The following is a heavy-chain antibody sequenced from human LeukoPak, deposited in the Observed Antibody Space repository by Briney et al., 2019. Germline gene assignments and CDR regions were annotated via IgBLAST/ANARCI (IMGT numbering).Heavy chain of an antibody. CDR1: GGSISRYY. CDR2: IYYSGST. CDR3: ARPGVGSGRYGAFDI. V-gene: IGHV4-59*08. Sequence: SETLSLTCTVSGGSISRYYWSWIRQPPGKGLEWIGYIYYSGSTDYNPSLKSRVTISVDTSKNQFSLKLTSVTAADTAVYYCARPGVGSGRYGAFDIWGQGTMVTVSS. D-gene: IGHD5-18*01. J-gene: IGHJ3*02.